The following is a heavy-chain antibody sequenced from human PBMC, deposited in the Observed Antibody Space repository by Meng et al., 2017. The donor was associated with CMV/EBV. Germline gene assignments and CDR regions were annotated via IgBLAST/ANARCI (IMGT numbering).Heavy chain of an antibody. J-gene: IGHJ6*02. V-gene: IGHV4-34*01. D-gene: IGHD2-2*02. Sequence: SETLSLTCAVYGGSFSGYYWSWIRQPPGKGLEWIGEINHSGSTNYNPSLKSRVTISVDTSKNQFSLKLSSVTAEDTAVYYCAKDNCCLGKYQLLYEYSYYYGMDIWGQGTTVTVSS. CDR3: AKDNCCLGKYQLLYEYSYYYGMDI. CDR1: GGSFSGYY. CDR2: INHSGST.